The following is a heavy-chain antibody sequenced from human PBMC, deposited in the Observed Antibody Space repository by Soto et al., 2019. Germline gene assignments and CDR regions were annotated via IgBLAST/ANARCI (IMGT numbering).Heavy chain of an antibody. CDR3: ARDQVSGGLDAFDI. J-gene: IGHJ3*02. CDR1: GGSISSYY. V-gene: IGHV4-59*01. Sequence: PSETLSLTCTVSGGSISSYYWSWIRQPPGKGLEWIGYIYYSGSTNYNPSLKSRVTISVDTSKNQFSLKLSSVTAADTAVYYCARDQVSGGLDAFDIWGQGTMVTVSS. D-gene: IGHD2-15*01. CDR2: IYYSGST.